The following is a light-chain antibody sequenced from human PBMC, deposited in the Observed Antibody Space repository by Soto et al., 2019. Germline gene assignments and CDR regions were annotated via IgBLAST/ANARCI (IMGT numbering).Light chain of an antibody. J-gene: IGKJ5*01. Sequence: DIQMTQSPSSLSASVGDRVTITCRASQNINSWLAWYQQKPGKAPHLLIYKASNLQSGAPSRFSGSGSGTDFTLTISRLEPEDFAVYYCQQYGSSITFGQGTRLEIK. CDR2: KAS. CDR1: QNINSW. V-gene: IGKV1-5*03. CDR3: QQYGSSIT.